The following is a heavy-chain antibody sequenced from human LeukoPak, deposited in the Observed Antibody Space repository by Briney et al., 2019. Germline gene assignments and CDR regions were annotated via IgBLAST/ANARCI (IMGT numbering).Heavy chain of an antibody. J-gene: IGHJ4*02. D-gene: IGHD3-3*01. CDR2: INHSGST. Sequence: SETLSLTCAVYGGSFSGYYWRWLSQPPGKGREWLGKINHSGSTNYNPSLKSRVTTSVDTSKNQFSLKLSSVTAADTAVYYCARHVKYYDFWSGFGDYWGQGTLVTVSS. CDR1: GGSFSGYY. V-gene: IGHV4-34*01. CDR3: ARHVKYYDFWSGFGDY.